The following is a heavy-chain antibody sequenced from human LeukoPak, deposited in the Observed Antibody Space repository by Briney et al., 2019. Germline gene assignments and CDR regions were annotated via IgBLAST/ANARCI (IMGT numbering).Heavy chain of an antibody. Sequence: PSETLSLTCAVYGESFSDYYWSWIRQSPEKGLEWIGEIRHSGSTKYNPSLKTRVAISADTSKNQFSLTLKSVTAADTALYYCARGEIVVAIGGSYYYAMDVWGQGTTVTVSS. V-gene: IGHV4-34*01. D-gene: IGHD2-15*01. CDR2: IRHSGST. J-gene: IGHJ6*02. CDR3: ARGEIVVAIGGSYYYAMDV. CDR1: GESFSDYY.